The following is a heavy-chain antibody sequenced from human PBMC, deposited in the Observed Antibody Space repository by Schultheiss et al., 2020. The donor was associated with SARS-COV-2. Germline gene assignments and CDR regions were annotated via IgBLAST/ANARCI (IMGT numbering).Heavy chain of an antibody. CDR1: GGSISSYY. V-gene: IGHV4-59*06. CDR3: ARGDPVTPLRIFDY. D-gene: IGHD4-11*01. J-gene: IGHJ4*02. CDR2: IYYSGST. Sequence: SENLSLTCTVSGGSISSYYWGWIRQPPGKGLEWIGYIYYSGSTYYNPSLKSRVTISVDTSKKQFSLKLGSLTAADTAVYYCARGDPVTPLRIFDYWGQGTLVTVSS.